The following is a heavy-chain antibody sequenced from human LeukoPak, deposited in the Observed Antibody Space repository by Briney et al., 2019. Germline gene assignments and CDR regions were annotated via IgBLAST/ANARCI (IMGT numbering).Heavy chain of an antibody. D-gene: IGHD6-13*01. J-gene: IGHJ4*02. V-gene: IGHV4-34*01. Sequence: SETLSLTCAVYGGSFSGYYWSWIRQPPGKGLEWIGEINHSGSTNYNPSLKSRVTISVDTSKNQFSLRLSSVTAADTAFYYCARDRGVSGFDYWGQGTLVTVSS. CDR2: INHSGST. CDR3: ARDRGVSGFDY. CDR1: GGSFSGYY.